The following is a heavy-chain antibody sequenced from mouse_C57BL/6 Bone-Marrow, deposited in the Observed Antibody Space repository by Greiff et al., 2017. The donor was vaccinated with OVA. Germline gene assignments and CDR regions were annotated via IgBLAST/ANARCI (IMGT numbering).Heavy chain of an antibody. CDR2: ISDGGSYT. D-gene: IGHD2-4*01. CDR3: ARGIYYDYDGYAMDY. CDR1: GFTFSSYA. J-gene: IGHJ4*01. V-gene: IGHV5-4*01. Sequence: EVQRVESGGGLVKPGGSLKLSCAASGFTFSSYAMSWVRQTPEKRLEWVATISDGGSYTYYPDNVKGRFTISRDNAKNNLYLQMSHLKSEDTAMYYCARGIYYDYDGYAMDYWGQGTSVTVSS.